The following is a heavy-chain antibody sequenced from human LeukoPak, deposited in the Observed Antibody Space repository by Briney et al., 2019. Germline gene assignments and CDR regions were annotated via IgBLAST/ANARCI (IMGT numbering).Heavy chain of an antibody. V-gene: IGHV1-2*02. D-gene: IGHD3-10*01. Sequence: ASVKVSCKASGYTFTGYYMHWVRQAPGQGLEWMGWINPNSGGTNYAQKFQGRVTMTRDTSISTAYMELSRLRSDDTAVYYCARVYYYGSGSYYKDNWFDPWGQGTLVTVSS. CDR2: INPNSGGT. J-gene: IGHJ5*02. CDR3: ARVYYYGSGSYYKDNWFDP. CDR1: GYTFTGYY.